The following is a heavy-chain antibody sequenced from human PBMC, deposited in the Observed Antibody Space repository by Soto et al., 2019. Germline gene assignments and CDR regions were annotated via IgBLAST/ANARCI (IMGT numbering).Heavy chain of an antibody. D-gene: IGHD3-10*01. CDR2: MHTSGST. CDR3: ARHQSGSGNSNFDF. V-gene: IGHV4-4*07. J-gene: IGHJ4*02. Sequence: SETLSLTCTVSGGSTRGYYWSWIRQSAGMGLEWIGRMHTSGSTNYNPSLKSRVTISVDMSKNQISLKLTSVTASDTATYYCARHQSGSGNSNFDFWGQGTPVTVSS. CDR1: GGSTRGYY.